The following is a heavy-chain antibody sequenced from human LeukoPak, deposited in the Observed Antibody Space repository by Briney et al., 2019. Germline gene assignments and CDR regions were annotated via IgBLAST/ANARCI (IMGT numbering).Heavy chain of an antibody. D-gene: IGHD5-18*01. J-gene: IGHJ4*02. CDR1: GFTLSSYS. V-gene: IGHV3-48*01. CDR2: ISSVTTTI. CDR3: AKGAYSPV. Sequence: PGGSLRLSCAASGFTLSSYSMNWVRQAPGKGLEWISYISSVTTTIYYADSVKGRFTISRDSAKNSLYLQMNSLRAEDTAVYYCAKGAYSPVWGQGTLVTVSS.